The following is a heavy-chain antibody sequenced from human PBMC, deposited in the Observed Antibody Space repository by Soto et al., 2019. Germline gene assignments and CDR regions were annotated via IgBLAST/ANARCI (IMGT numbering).Heavy chain of an antibody. Sequence: QVQLVQSGAEVKKPGASVKVSCKASGYTFTSYYMHWVRQAPGQGLEWMGIINPSGGSTSYAQKFQDRVTMTRDTSTSTVYMELSSLRSEDTAVYYCARDFWSGSTVYYYYMDVWGKGTTVTVSS. CDR1: GYTFTSYY. V-gene: IGHV1-46*03. J-gene: IGHJ6*03. D-gene: IGHD3-3*01. CDR2: INPSGGST. CDR3: ARDFWSGSTVYYYYMDV.